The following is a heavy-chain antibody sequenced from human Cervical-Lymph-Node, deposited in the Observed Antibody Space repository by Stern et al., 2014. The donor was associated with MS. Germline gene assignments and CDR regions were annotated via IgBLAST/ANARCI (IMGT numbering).Heavy chain of an antibody. CDR3: ARDPRVAVAGTGGGFDP. CDR2: ISGYNDNT. J-gene: IGHJ5*02. D-gene: IGHD6-19*01. V-gene: IGHV1-18*01. Sequence: QMQLVQSGAEVKKPGASVKVSCKSSGYTFTNYGISWVRQAPGQGLEWMGGISGYNDNTNYVEKFQGRVTMTTDTSTSTAYMELRSLRSDDTAVYYCARDPRVAVAGTGGGFDPWGQGTLVTVSS. CDR1: GYTFTNYG.